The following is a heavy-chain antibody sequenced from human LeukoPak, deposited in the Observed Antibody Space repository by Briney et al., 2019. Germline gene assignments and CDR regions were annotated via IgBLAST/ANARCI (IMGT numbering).Heavy chain of an antibody. Sequence: PGGSLRLSCAAAAFTFSSYAMHWVRQATGKGLEWVAVISYDGSNKYYADSVKGRFTISRDNSKNTLYLQMNSLRAEDTAVYYCARDHVLRYFDWLFSYWGQGTLVTVSS. CDR1: AFTFSSYA. V-gene: IGHV3-30*04. CDR2: ISYDGSNK. D-gene: IGHD3-9*01. J-gene: IGHJ4*02. CDR3: ARDHVLRYFDWLFSY.